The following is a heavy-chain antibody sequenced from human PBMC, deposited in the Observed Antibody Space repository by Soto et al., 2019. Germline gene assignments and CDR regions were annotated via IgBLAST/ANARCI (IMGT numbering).Heavy chain of an antibody. CDR3: ARVERGTATTVVDAFDI. CDR1: GGFVSSGIYY. Sequence: QVQLQQWGAGLLKPSETLSLTCAVYGGFVSSGIYYCSWIRQPPGKGLEWFGEMRHMGGTHFNPSLKSRVTISVDTSKNQFSLKMSSVTAADTALYYCARVERGTATTVVDAFDIWGPGTMVTVSS. V-gene: IGHV4-34*01. J-gene: IGHJ3*02. CDR2: MRHMGGT. D-gene: IGHD1-1*01.